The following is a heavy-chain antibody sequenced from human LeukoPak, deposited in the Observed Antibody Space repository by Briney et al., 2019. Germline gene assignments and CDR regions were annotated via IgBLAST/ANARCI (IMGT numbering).Heavy chain of an antibody. D-gene: IGHD3-10*01. CDR1: GASISSYY. Sequence: SETLSLTCTVSGASISSYYWSWIRQSAGKGLEWIGRLYPTGNTKYNPSLGGRVTVSGDTSKNQFSLRLSSVTTADTAFYYCVREIEHFGIDYWGQGALVSVSS. J-gene: IGHJ4*02. CDR2: LYPTGNT. V-gene: IGHV4-4*07. CDR3: VREIEHFGIDY.